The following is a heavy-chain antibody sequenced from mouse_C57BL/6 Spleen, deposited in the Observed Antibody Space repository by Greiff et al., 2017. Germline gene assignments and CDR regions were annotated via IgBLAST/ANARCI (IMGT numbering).Heavy chain of an antibody. CDR3: ARGGPALAY. CDR1: GYTFTSYW. V-gene: IGHV1-52*01. Sequence: VQLQQPGAELVRPGSSVKLSCKASGYTFTSYWMQWVKQRPIQGLEWIGNIDPSDSETHYNQKFKDKATLTVDKSSSTAYMQLSSLTSEDSAVYCCARGGPALAYWGQGTLVTVSA. J-gene: IGHJ3*01. D-gene: IGHD3-3*01. CDR2: IDPSDSET.